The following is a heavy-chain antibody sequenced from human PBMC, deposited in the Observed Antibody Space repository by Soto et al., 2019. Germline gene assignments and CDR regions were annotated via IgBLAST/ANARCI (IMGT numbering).Heavy chain of an antibody. CDR2: IYYSGST. D-gene: IGHD6-13*01. V-gene: IGHV4-39*01. Sequence: SETLSLTCSVSGGSISGSYWSWIRQPPGKGLEWIGSIYYSGSTYYNPSLKSRVTISVDTSKNQFSLKLSSVTAADTAVYYCARFGYSSSWYYYYGMDVWGQGTTVTVSS. CDR3: ARFGYSSSWYYYYGMDV. J-gene: IGHJ6*02. CDR1: GGSISGSY.